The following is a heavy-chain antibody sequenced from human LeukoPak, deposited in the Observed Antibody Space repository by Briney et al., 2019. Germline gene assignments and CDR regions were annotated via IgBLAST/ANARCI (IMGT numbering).Heavy chain of an antibody. CDR2: ISSSSSYI. D-gene: IGHD3-10*01. Sequence: SGGSLRLSCAASGFTFSTYTMNWVRQAPGKGLEWVSSISSSSSYIYYADSVKGRFTISRDNAQNSLFLQMNSLRAEDTAVYYCARELGGYGSGSYYKITDAFDIWGQGTMVTVSS. CDR1: GFTFSTYT. V-gene: IGHV3-21*01. J-gene: IGHJ3*02. CDR3: ARELGGYGSGSYYKITDAFDI.